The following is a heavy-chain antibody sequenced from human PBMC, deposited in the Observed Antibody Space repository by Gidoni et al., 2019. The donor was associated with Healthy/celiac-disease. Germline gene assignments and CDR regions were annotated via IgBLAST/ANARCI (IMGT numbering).Heavy chain of an antibody. Sequence: EVQLVQSGAEVKKPGESLKISCKGSGYSFTSYWIGWVRQMPGKGLEWMGIIYPGDSDTRYSPSFQGQVTIGADKSISTSYLQWSSMKASDTAMYYCARQRLSPVVVISDAFDIWGQGTMVTVSS. CDR2: IYPGDSDT. V-gene: IGHV5-51*01. CDR3: ARQRLSPVVVISDAFDI. J-gene: IGHJ3*02. D-gene: IGHD3-22*01. CDR1: GYSFTSYW.